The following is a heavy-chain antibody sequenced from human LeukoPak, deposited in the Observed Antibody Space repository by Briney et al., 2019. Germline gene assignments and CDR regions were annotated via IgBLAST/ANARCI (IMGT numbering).Heavy chain of an antibody. CDR1: GFTFRSYG. D-gene: IGHD3-3*01. V-gene: IGHV3-33*01. CDR2: IWYDGSNK. Sequence: GGSLRLSCAASGFTFRSYGMHWVRQAPGKGLQWVAVIWYDGSNKYYADSVEGRFTISRDNSKNTLSLQMNSLRAEDMAVYYCARELPPLEKYYFDYWGQGTLVTVSS. J-gene: IGHJ4*02. CDR3: ARELPPLEKYYFDY.